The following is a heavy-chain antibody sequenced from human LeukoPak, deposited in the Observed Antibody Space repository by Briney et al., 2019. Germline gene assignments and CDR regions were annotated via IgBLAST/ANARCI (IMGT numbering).Heavy chain of an antibody. CDR2: ISGSGGNI. D-gene: IGHD2-15*01. V-gene: IGHV3-23*01. CDR1: GFTFSSYA. J-gene: IGHJ6*02. Sequence: HPGGSLRLSCAASGFTFSSYAMSWVRQAPGKGLEWVSVISGSGGNIYYADSVKGRFTISRANSKNTLYLQMNSLRPEDTAVYYCAKAPSVVAATGYYYYAMDVWGQGTTVTVSS. CDR3: AKAPSVVAATGYYYYAMDV.